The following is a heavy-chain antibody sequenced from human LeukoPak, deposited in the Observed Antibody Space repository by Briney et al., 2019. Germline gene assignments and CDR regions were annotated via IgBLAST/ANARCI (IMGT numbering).Heavy chain of an antibody. D-gene: IGHD2-15*01. Sequence: GRSLRLSCAASGFTFSSYAMHWVRQAPGKGLEGGAVISYDGSNKYYADSVKGRFTISRDNSKNTLNLQMNSLRTEDTAVYYCAKDCGSGGRCYADSWGQGTLVTVSS. J-gene: IGHJ4*02. CDR2: ISYDGSNK. V-gene: IGHV3-30*04. CDR3: AKDCGSGGRCYADS. CDR1: GFTFSSYA.